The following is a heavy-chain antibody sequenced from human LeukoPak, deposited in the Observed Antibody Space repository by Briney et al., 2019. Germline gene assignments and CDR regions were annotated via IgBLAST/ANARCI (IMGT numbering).Heavy chain of an antibody. CDR3: ARVTGYYNPGPLDS. CDR2: IYSGGST. V-gene: IGHV3-66*01. Sequence: GGSLSLSCAVSGFTVSSNYMTWVRQAPGKGLEWVSLIYSGGSTYYADSVKGRFTISRDNSKNTLYLQMNTLGAADTAVYYCARVTGYYNPGPLDSWGQGTLVTVSS. CDR1: GFTVSSNY. J-gene: IGHJ4*02. D-gene: IGHD3-22*01.